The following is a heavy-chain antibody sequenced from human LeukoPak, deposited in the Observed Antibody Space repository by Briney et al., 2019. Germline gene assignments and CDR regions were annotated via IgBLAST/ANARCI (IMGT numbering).Heavy chain of an antibody. CDR2: IIPIFGTA. J-gene: IGHJ4*02. V-gene: IGHV1-69*13. D-gene: IGHD6-13*01. CDR1: GGTFSSYA. Sequence: GASVKVSCKASGGTFSSYAISWVRQAPGQGLEWMGGIIPIFGTANYAQKFQGRVTITADESTSTAYMELSSLRSEDTAVYYCARGGGEQLVHQLYYFDYWGQGTLVTVSS. CDR3: ARGGGEQLVHQLYYFDY.